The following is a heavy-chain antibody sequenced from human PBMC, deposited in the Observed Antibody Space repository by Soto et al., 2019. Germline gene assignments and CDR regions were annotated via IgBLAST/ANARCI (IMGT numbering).Heavy chain of an antibody. Sequence: SQTLSLTCAISVDSVSSNSPTWDWIRQSPSRGLEWLGRTYYRSKWYNDYAVSVKSRITINPDTSNNQLSLQLNSVTPDDTAVYYCARLIGNSWLDSWGQGTLVTVSS. D-gene: IGHD2-8*01. CDR1: VDSVSSNSPT. J-gene: IGHJ5*01. CDR3: ARLIGNSWLDS. CDR2: TYYRSKWYN. V-gene: IGHV6-1*01.